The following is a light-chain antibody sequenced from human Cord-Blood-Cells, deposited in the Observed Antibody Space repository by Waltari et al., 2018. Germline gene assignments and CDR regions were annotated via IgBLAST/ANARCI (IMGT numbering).Light chain of an antibody. CDR1: KLGDKY. CDR3: QAWDSSTPAVV. V-gene: IGLV3-1*01. Sequence: SYVLTQPPSVSVSPGQTASITCSGDKLGDKYACWYQQKPGQSPVLVIYQDSKRPSGIPERFSGSNSGNTATLTISGTQAMDEADYYCQAWDSSTPAVVFGGGTKLTVL. J-gene: IGLJ2*01. CDR2: QDS.